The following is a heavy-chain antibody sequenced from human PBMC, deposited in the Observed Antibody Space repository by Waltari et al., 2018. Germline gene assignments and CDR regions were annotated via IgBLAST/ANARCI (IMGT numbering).Heavy chain of an antibody. CDR3: ARSVEVAFDV. V-gene: IGHV3-48*02. J-gene: IGHJ3*01. CDR2: ITSAIRTI. D-gene: IGHD2-15*01. CDR1: GFRFSVYS. Sequence: EVQLVESGGGLVQPGGSLTLSCAASGFRFSVYSMNWVRQAQGKGWDWASYITSAIRTIKYAEAVKGRFTISRDNAKALVFLQMNSLSDDDTAVYYCARSVEVAFDVWGQGTVVTVSS.